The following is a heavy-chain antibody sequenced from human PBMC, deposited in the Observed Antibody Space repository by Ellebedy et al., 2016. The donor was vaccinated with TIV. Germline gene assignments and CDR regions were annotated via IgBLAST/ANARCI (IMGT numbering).Heavy chain of an antibody. D-gene: IGHD3-22*01. CDR3: AIRTYYYDSSGYYGAWFDY. Sequence: MPSETLSLTCTVSDYSITSGYYWGWIRQPPGKGLEWIGNMYNSGTYHNPSLKSRLTISADTSKNQFYLKLSSVTAADTAVYYCAIRTYYYDSSGYYGAWFDYWGQGTLVTVSS. CDR2: MYNSGT. CDR1: DYSITSGYY. V-gene: IGHV4-38-2*02. J-gene: IGHJ4*02.